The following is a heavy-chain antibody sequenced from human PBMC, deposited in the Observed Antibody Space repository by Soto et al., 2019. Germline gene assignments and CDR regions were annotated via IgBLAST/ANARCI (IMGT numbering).Heavy chain of an antibody. CDR1: GFAFSSYG. Sequence: QVQLVESGGGVVQPGWSLKLSCATSGFAFSSYGMHWVRQAPGKGLEWVAVVRFDAINKYYADSVKGRFTISIDNSKSMVYLQMNSLSPDDTAVYYCAKLPNCVGDCYFDYWGQGTLVTVSS. D-gene: IGHD2-21*02. CDR3: AKLPNCVGDCYFDY. V-gene: IGHV3-30*02. CDR2: VRFDAINK. J-gene: IGHJ4*02.